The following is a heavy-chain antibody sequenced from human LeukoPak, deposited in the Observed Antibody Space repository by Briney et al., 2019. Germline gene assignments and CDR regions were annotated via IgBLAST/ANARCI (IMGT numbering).Heavy chain of an antibody. CDR1: GGSISAYY. V-gene: IGHV4-59*01. CDR3: ASLLMVRGIIRLDY. J-gene: IGHJ4*02. Sequence: SETLSLTCTVSGGSISAYYWSWIRQPPGKGLEWIGYIYYSGSTNYNPSLKSRVTISIDTSKNQFSLKLSSVTAADTAVYYCASLLMVRGIIRLDYWGQGTLVTVSS. CDR2: IYYSGST. D-gene: IGHD3-10*01.